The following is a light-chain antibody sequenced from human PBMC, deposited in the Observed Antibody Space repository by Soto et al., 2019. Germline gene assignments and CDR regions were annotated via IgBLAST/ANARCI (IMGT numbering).Light chain of an antibody. CDR2: LNSDGSH. CDR1: SGHSSYA. V-gene: IGLV4-69*01. J-gene: IGLJ2*01. Sequence: QLVLTQSPSASASLGASVKLTCTLSSGHSSYAIAWHQQQPEKGPRYLMKLNSDGSHSKGDGIPDRFSGSSSGAERYLTISSLQSEDEADYHCQTWATGIVVFGGGTKLTVL. CDR3: QTWATGIVV.